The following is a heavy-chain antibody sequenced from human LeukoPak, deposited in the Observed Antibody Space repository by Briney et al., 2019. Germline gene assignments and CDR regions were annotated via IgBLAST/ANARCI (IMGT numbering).Heavy chain of an antibody. CDR1: GYTFTSYG. V-gene: IGHV1-18*01. CDR2: ISAYNGNT. Sequence: ASVKVSCKASGYTFTSYGISWVRQAAGQGLEWMGWISAYNGNTNYAQKLQGRVTMTTDTSTSTAYMELRSLRSDDTAVYYCARDRLGDFWSGYYSAMIVADYWGQGTLVTVSS. D-gene: IGHD3-3*01. J-gene: IGHJ4*02. CDR3: ARDRLGDFWSGYYSAMIVADY.